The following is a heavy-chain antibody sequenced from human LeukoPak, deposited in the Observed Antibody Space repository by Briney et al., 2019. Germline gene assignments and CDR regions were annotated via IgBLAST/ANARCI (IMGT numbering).Heavy chain of an antibody. D-gene: IGHD3-10*01. CDR2: INPSGGST. V-gene: IGHV1-46*01. Sequence: ASVKVSCKASGYTFTSYYMHWVRQAPGQGLEWMGIINPSGGSTNYAQKFQGRVTMTRDTSTNTVYMELSSLRSEDTAVYYCARGPSITMVRGGQWYYYMDVWGEGTTVTISS. J-gene: IGHJ6*03. CDR1: GYTFTSYY. CDR3: ARGPSITMVRGGQWYYYMDV.